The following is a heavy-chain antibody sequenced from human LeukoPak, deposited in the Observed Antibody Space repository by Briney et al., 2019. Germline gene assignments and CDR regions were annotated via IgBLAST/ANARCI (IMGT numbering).Heavy chain of an antibody. D-gene: IGHD2-15*01. Sequence: PSETLSLTCNVSGGSISSSSYYWGWIRQPPGKGLEWIGSIYYSGSTYYNPSLKSRVTISVDTSKNQFSLKLSSVSAADTAVYYCASLSLRTLYYFDYWGQGTLVTVSS. J-gene: IGHJ4*02. CDR1: GGSISSSSYY. V-gene: IGHV4-39*01. CDR3: ASLSLRTLYYFDY. CDR2: IYYSGST.